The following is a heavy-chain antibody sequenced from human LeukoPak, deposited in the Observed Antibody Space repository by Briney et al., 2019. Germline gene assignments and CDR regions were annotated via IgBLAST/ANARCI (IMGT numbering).Heavy chain of an antibody. D-gene: IGHD5-18*01. J-gene: IGHJ4*01. CDR1: GFTFSNCP. Sequence: GGSLRLSCAASGFTFSNCPMSWVRQAPGKGLEWVSVISGSGGSTYYADSVKGRFTISRDNSKNTLYLQMNRLRAEDTAVYHCARTWIQPTKFDRWGHGTLVTASS. CDR3: ARTWIQPTKFDR. CDR2: ISGSGGST. V-gene: IGHV3-23*01.